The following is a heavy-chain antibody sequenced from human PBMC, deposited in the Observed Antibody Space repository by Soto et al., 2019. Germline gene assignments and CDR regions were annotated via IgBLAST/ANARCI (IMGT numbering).Heavy chain of an antibody. CDR3: AKDERGYSGN. Sequence: GGSLRLSCAASGFTFSSYGMHWVRQAPGKGLEWVAVISYDGSNKYYADSVKGRFTISRDNSKNTLYLQMNSLRAEDTAVYYCAKDERGYSGNWGQGTLVTVSS. D-gene: IGHD5-12*01. J-gene: IGHJ4*02. CDR1: GFTFSSYG. CDR2: ISYDGSNK. V-gene: IGHV3-30*18.